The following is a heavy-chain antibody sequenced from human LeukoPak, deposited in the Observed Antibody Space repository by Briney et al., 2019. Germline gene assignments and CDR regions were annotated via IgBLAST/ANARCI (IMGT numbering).Heavy chain of an antibody. CDR3: ISNWFDP. V-gene: IGHV3-49*04. CDR1: GFTFGDCA. CDR2: IRSKAYGGTT. J-gene: IGHJ5*02. Sequence: GGSLRLSCTASGFTFGDCAMSWVRQAPGKGLEWVGFIRSKAYGGTTEYAASVKGRFTISRDDSKSIAYLQMNSLKTEDTAVYYCISNWFDPWGQGTLVTVSS.